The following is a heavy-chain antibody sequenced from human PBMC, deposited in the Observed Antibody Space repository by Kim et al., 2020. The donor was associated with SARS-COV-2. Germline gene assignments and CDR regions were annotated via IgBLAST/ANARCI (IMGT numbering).Heavy chain of an antibody. V-gene: IGHV4-39*01. D-gene: IGHD2-2*02. CDR2: IYYSGST. Sequence: SETLSLTCTVSGGSISSSSYYWGWIRQPPGKGLEWIGSIYYSGSTYYNPSLKSRVTISVDTSKNQFSLKLSSVTAADTAVYYCARQVLGGCSSTSCYRGFDYWGQGTLVTVSS. CDR3: ARQVLGGCSSTSCYRGFDY. CDR1: GGSISSSSYY. J-gene: IGHJ4*02.